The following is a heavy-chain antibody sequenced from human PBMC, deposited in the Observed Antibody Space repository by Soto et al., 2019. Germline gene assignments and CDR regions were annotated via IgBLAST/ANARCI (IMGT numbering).Heavy chain of an antibody. CDR1: GFDFSTHW. D-gene: IGHD1-7*01. Sequence: PGGSLRLSCAAPGFDFSTHWMHWVRQAPGKGLEWVSRIDDDGSSTRYADSVKGRFTISRDNAKNIVYLEMTSLRTEDTAVYFCARRLELPLGASLYYYGMDVWGQGTTVTVSS. CDR2: IDDDGSST. J-gene: IGHJ6*02. CDR3: ARRLELPLGASLYYYGMDV. V-gene: IGHV3-74*01.